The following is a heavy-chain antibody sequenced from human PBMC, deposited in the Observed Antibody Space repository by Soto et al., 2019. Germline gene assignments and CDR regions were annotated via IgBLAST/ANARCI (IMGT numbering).Heavy chain of an antibody. V-gene: IGHV3-23*01. CDR2: INDGGDYT. CDR1: DLAFSNFP. Sequence: EVQLSESGGGWYRPGGPLGSSCAPFDLAFSNFPLVWVAKAPGEGLEWVSAINDGGDYTYYEDSVRGRFTISRDNARASLYLQMDSLRVEDTAMYYCTRDGEPLWGQGTMVTVSS. J-gene: IGHJ3*01. CDR3: TRDGEPL. D-gene: IGHD3-3*01.